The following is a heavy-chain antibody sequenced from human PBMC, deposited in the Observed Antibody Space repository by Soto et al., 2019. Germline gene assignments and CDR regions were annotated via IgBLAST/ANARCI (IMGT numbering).Heavy chain of an antibody. V-gene: IGHV3-30-3*01. CDR2: SSYDESDK. D-gene: IGHD7-27*01. CDR3: AKDRSWGEDGYFDA. CDR1: GFTFSSYA. J-gene: IGHJ4*02. Sequence: QVQLVESGGGVVQPGRSLRLSCAASGFTFSSYAMHWVRQAPGKGLEWVALSSYDESDKYYADSVKGRFTISRDNSRKPLYLKMNGLRAADRALFYCAKDRSWGEDGYFDAWAQEPLVTFPS.